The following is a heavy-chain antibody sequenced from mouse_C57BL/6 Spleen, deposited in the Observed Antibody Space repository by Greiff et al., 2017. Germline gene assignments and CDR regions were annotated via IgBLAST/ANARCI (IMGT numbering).Heavy chain of an antibody. V-gene: IGHV3-6*01. Sequence: EVQLQESGPGLVKPSQSLSLTCSVSGYSITSGYYWNWIRQFPGNKLEWMGYISYDGSNNYNPSLKNRISITRDTSKNQFFLKLNSVTTEDTATYYCAREAMGREFAYWGQGTLVTVSA. D-gene: IGHD1-1*02. CDR2: ISYDGSN. CDR1: GYSITSGYY. J-gene: IGHJ3*01. CDR3: AREAMGREFAY.